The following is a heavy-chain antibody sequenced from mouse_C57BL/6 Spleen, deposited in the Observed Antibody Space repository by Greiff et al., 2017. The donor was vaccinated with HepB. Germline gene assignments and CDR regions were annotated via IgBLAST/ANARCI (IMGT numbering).Heavy chain of an antibody. J-gene: IGHJ2*01. Sequence: VQLKESGPELVKPGASVKIPCKASGYTFTDYNMDWVKQSHGKSLEWIGDINPNNGGTIYNQKFKGKATLTVDKSSSTAYMELRSLTSEDTAVYYCARRDIYDYDVGNYFDYWGQGTTLTVSS. CDR3: ARRDIYDYDVGNYFDY. CDR1: GYTFTDYN. D-gene: IGHD2-4*01. V-gene: IGHV1-18*01. CDR2: INPNNGGT.